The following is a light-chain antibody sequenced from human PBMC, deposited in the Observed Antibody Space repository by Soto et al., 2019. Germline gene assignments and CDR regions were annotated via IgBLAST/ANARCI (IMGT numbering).Light chain of an antibody. Sequence: EIVMTQSPATLSVSPGERATLSCWASQSVSSNLAWYQQKPGQAPRLLIYGASTSATGIPARFSGSGSGTEFTLTISSLQSEDFAVYYCQQYNNWPPVTFGQGTKVDIK. J-gene: IGKJ1*01. CDR1: QSVSSN. CDR3: QQYNNWPPVT. CDR2: GAS. V-gene: IGKV3-15*01.